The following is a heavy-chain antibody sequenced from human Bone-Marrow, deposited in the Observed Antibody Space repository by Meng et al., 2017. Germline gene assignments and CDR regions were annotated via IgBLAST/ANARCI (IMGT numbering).Heavy chain of an antibody. CDR2: IYYSGST. D-gene: IGHD3-10*01. CDR3: ARATGSYYNPTLYFDY. Sequence: SETLSLTCTVSGGSISSSSYYWGWIRQPPGKGLEWIGSIYYSGSTYYNPSLKSRVTISVDTSKNQFSLKLSSVTAADTAVYYSARATGSYYNPTLYFDYWGQGTLVTVSS. V-gene: IGHV4-39*07. CDR1: GGSISSSSYY. J-gene: IGHJ4*02.